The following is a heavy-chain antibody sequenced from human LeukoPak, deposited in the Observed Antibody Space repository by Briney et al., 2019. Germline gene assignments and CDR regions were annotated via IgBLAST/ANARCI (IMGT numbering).Heavy chain of an antibody. D-gene: IGHD3-10*02. CDR3: AELGITMIGGV. CDR1: GFTFRDNY. Sequence: AGGSLRLSCAASGFTFRDNYMSWIRKAPGKGLEGVSYISSSGNTTYNADSVKGRFSITRDNAKNSLYLQMNSLRAEDTAVYYCAELGITMIGGVWGKGTTVTISS. V-gene: IGHV3-11*04. CDR2: ISSSGNTT. J-gene: IGHJ6*04.